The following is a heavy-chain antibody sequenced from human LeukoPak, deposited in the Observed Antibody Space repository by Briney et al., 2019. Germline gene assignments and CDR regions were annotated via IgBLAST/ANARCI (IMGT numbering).Heavy chain of an antibody. Sequence: GGSLRLSCAASGFTFSRYWMSWVRQVPRKGLEWVANINQDGGEIYYVDSVKGRFTISRDNAKNSLYLQMSNLRAEDTAVYFCARGGGLDVWGQGATVTVSS. V-gene: IGHV3-7*03. CDR1: GFTFSRYW. J-gene: IGHJ6*02. CDR2: INQDGGEI. CDR3: ARGGGLDV. D-gene: IGHD3-16*01.